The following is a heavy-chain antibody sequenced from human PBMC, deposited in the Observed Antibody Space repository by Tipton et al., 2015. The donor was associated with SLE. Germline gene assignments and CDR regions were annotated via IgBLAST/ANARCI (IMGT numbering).Heavy chain of an antibody. J-gene: IGHJ4*02. CDR3: AKGVPGSGLGIDY. CDR1: GFTFSSYG. Sequence: GSLRLSCAASGFTFSSYGMHWVRQAPGKGLEWVAFIRYDGSNKYYADSVKGRFTISRDNSKNTLYLQMNSLRAEDTAVYYCAKGVPGSGLGIDYWGQGTLVTVSS. D-gene: IGHD3/OR15-3a*01. V-gene: IGHV3-30*02. CDR2: IRYDGSNK.